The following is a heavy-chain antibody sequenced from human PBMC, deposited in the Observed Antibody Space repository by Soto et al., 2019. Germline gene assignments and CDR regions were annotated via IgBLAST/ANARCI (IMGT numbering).Heavy chain of an antibody. CDR1: GSTFTGYY. D-gene: IGHD3-10*01. Sequence: ASVTVSCTASGSTFTGYYIHWVRQAPGQGLEWMGWINPNNGGTNYAQNFQGWVTMTRDTSISTAYMEVTRLKSDDTAVYYCAREHYGSGKVFDYWGPGTLVTVSS. CDR3: AREHYGSGKVFDY. CDR2: INPNNGGT. V-gene: IGHV1-2*04. J-gene: IGHJ4*02.